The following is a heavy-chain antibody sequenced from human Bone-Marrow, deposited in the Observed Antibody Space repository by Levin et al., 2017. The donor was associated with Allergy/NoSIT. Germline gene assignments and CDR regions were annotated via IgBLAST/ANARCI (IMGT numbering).Heavy chain of an antibody. CDR2: IYYSGST. Sequence: SETLSLTCTVSGGSISSSSHYWAWIRQPPGKGLEWIGHIYYSGSTYTNPSLKSRVTMSVDTSKNQFSLKLSLVTAADTALFYCASISGGYNYLGMDVWGQGTSVTVSS. D-gene: IGHD3-10*01. V-gene: IGHV4-39*07. J-gene: IGHJ6*02. CDR1: GGSISSSSHY. CDR3: ASISGGYNYLGMDV.